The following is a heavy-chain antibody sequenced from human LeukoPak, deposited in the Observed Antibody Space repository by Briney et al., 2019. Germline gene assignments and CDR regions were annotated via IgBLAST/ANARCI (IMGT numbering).Heavy chain of an antibody. D-gene: IGHD2-21*01. Sequence: GASVKVPYKTSGYTFTSYGISWVRQAPGQGLEWMGWISAYNGNTNYAQKLQGRATITADKSTSTAYMELSSLRSEDTAVYYCARDKGYDCDSSVWGQGTLVTASS. CDR1: GYTFTSYG. CDR2: ISAYNGNT. J-gene: IGHJ1*01. CDR3: ARDKGYDCDSSV. V-gene: IGHV1-18*01.